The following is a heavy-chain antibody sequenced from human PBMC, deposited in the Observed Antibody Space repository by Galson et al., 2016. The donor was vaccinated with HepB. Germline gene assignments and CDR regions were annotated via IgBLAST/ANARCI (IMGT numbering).Heavy chain of an antibody. CDR3: ARDEIIGTTGDY. D-gene: IGHD1-7*01. CDR1: GFTVSNNY. Sequence: SLRLSCAVSGFTVSNNYMSWVRQPPGKGLEWVSLIYSVGSTHYADSVKGRFTISRDSSKNTLYLQMNSLRAEDPAVYYCARDEIIGTTGDYWGQGTLVTVSS. CDR2: IYSVGST. J-gene: IGHJ4*02. V-gene: IGHV3-53*01.